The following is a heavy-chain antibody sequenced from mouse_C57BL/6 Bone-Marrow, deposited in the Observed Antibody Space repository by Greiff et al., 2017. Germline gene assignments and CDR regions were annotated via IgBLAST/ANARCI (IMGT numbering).Heavy chain of an antibody. J-gene: IGHJ1*03. D-gene: IGHD1-1*01. CDR1: GYTFTSYG. CDR3: ARYDYGSSLGLYFDV. CDR2: IYPRSGNT. Sequence: QVQLQQSGAELARPGASVKLSCKASGYTFTSYGISWVKQRTGQGLEWIGEIYPRSGNTYYNEKFKGKATLTADKSSSTAYMELRSLTSEDSAVYFCARYDYGSSLGLYFDVWGTGTTVTVSA. V-gene: IGHV1-81*01.